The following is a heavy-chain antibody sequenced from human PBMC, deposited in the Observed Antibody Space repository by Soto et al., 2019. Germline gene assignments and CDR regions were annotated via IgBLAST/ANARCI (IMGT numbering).Heavy chain of an antibody. CDR2: ISSSSSYI. Sequence: EVQLVESGGGLVKPGGSLRLSCAASGFTFSSYSMNWVRQAPGQGLEWVSSISSSSSYIYYADSVKGRFTISRDNAKNSLYLQMNSLRAEDTAVYYCARDVRVDGYNTFDYWGQGTLVTVSS. D-gene: IGHD5-12*01. CDR1: GFTFSSYS. CDR3: ARDVRVDGYNTFDY. J-gene: IGHJ4*02. V-gene: IGHV3-21*01.